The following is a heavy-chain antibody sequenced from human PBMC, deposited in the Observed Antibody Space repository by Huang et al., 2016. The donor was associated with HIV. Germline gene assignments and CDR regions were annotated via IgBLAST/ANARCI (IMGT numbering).Heavy chain of an antibody. J-gene: IGHJ3*02. CDR1: GGSFSGYY. V-gene: IGHV4-34*01. Sequence: QVQLQQWGAGLLKPSETLSLTCAVYGGSFSGYYWSWIRQSPGKGLEWLGEINHSGSTDYNPSLKSRLTRSVDTSKNQFSLKLSSVTAADTAVYYCARERMMSWLDDHDAFDIWGQGTMVTVSS. CDR3: ARERMMSWLDDHDAFDI. CDR2: INHSGST. D-gene: IGHD1-1*01.